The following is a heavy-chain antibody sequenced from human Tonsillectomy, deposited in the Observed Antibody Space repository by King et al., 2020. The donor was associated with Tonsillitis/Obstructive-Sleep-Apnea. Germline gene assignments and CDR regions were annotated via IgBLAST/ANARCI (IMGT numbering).Heavy chain of an antibody. V-gene: IGHV1-69*01. J-gene: IGHJ5*01. CDR2: IIPLFGTP. CDR3: ARDFDWNSSTCYFDGKSRKCDS. CDR1: GVTFSKYS. Sequence: QLVQSGAEVKKPGSSVKVSCKASGVTFSKYSIAWLRQAPGQGLEFMGQIIPLFGTPNYAQKFQGRVTITADESTDTAYMELSGLRSDDTAVYYCARDFDWNSSTCYFDGKSRKCDSWGQGTLVIVSS. D-gene: IGHD6-13*01.